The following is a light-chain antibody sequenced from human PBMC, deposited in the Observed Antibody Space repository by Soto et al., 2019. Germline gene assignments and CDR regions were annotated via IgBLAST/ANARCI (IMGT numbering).Light chain of an antibody. Sequence: EIVMTQSPATLPVSPGERATLSCRASQSVSYNLAWYQQQPGQAPRLLIYGASTRAAGIPARFSGSGSGTEFTLTISSLQSEDFAVYYCQQYNNWPRTFGQGTKV. CDR2: GAS. CDR1: QSVSYN. J-gene: IGKJ1*01. V-gene: IGKV3-15*01. CDR3: QQYNNWPRT.